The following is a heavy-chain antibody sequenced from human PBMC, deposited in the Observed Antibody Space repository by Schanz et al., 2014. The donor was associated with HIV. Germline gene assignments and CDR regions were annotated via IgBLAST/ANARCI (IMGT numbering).Heavy chain of an antibody. D-gene: IGHD1-26*01. V-gene: IGHV4-34*01. CDR3: ASLMVGSTYGLFDS. J-gene: IGHJ4*01. Sequence: QVQLQQWGAGLLKPSETLSLTCAVYGGSFSANYWSWIRQPPGRGLEWIGEITRGGNTNYNSSLKSRATISVDTSKNHFSLNLKSVTATDTAMYYCASLMVGSTYGLFDSWGQGTLVSVSS. CDR1: GGSFSANY. CDR2: ITRGGNT.